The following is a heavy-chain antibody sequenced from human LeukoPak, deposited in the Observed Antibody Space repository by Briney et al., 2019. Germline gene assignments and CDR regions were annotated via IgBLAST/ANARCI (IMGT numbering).Heavy chain of an antibody. CDR3: ARGVEAPLLWWVGP. Sequence: SVKVSCKAPGGTFSSYAISWVRQAPGQGLEWMGGIIPIFGTANYAQKFQGRVTITTDESTSTAYMELSSLRSEDTAVYYCARGVEAPLLWWVGPLGQGNLVTVSS. D-gene: IGHD2-21*01. J-gene: IGHJ5*01. CDR2: IIPIFGTA. V-gene: IGHV1-69*05. CDR1: GGTFSSYA.